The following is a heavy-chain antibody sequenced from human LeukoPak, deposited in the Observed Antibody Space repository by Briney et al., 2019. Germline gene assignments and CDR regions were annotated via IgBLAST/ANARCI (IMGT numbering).Heavy chain of an antibody. J-gene: IGHJ3*02. V-gene: IGHV4-61*02. CDR2: IYTSGST. D-gene: IGHD2-2*01. Sequence: SQTLSLTCTVSGGSISSGSYYWSWIRQPAGKGLEWIGRIYTSGSTNYNPSLKSRVTISVDTSKNQFSLKLSSVTAADTAVYYCARSPPHCSSTSCQGAFDIWGQGTMVTVSS. CDR1: GGSISSGSYY. CDR3: ARSPPHCSSTSCQGAFDI.